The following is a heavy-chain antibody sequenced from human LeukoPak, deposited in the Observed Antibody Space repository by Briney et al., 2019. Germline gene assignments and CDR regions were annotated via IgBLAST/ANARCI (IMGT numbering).Heavy chain of an antibody. CDR1: GGSISSGGYS. J-gene: IGHJ6*02. D-gene: IGHD1-14*01. CDR3: ARDINGLYGMDV. CDR2: IYHSGST. Sequence: PSETLSLTCAVSGGSISSGGYSWSWIRQPPGKGLEWIGYIYHSGSTYYNPSLKSRVTISVDRSKNQFSLKLSSVTAADTAVYYCARDINGLYGMDVWGQGTTVTVSS. V-gene: IGHV4-30-2*01.